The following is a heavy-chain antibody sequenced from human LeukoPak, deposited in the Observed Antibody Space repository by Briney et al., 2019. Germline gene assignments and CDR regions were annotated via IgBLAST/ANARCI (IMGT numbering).Heavy chain of an antibody. CDR3: ARTLHYDFWSGYNY. Sequence: SETLSLTCTVSGGSISSGGYYWSWIRQHPGKGLVWIGYIYYSGSTYYNPSLKSRVTISVDTSKNQFSLKLSSVTAADTAVYYCARTLHYDFWSGYNYWGQGTLVTVSS. J-gene: IGHJ4*02. D-gene: IGHD3-3*01. V-gene: IGHV4-31*03. CDR2: IYYSGST. CDR1: GGSISSGGYY.